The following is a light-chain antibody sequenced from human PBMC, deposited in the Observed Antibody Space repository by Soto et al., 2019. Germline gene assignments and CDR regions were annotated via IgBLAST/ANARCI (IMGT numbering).Light chain of an antibody. J-gene: IGLJ3*02. CDR1: NSGSKS. V-gene: IGLV3-21*02. Sequence: SYELTQPPSVSVDQGQTARITCGGNNSGSKSVHWYQQKPGQASVLVVYDDSDRPSGIPERFSSYNPGNTATLTISTVEAGHEADYYCQAWDSSSDHVVFGGGTKGTVL. CDR2: DDS. CDR3: QAWDSSSDHVV.